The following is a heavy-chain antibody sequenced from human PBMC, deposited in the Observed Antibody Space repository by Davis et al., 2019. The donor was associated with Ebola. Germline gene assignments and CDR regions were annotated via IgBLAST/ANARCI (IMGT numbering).Heavy chain of an antibody. V-gene: IGHV3-30*06. D-gene: IGHD3-3*01. CDR2: ISYVGSNN. CDR3: ARDAPPYYDFWRGYYAY. J-gene: IGHJ4*02. Sequence: GESLKISCAASGFNFRSYGMHWVPQAPCTPLFFLSVISYVGSNNYYADSVKGRFTISRDNSKNTLYLQMNSLRAEDTAVYNCARDAPPYYDFWRGYYAYWGQGTLVTVSS. CDR1: GFNFRSYG.